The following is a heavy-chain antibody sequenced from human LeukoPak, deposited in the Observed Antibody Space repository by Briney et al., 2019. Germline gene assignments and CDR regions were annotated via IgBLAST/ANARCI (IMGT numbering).Heavy chain of an antibody. CDR1: GFTFSDYT. CDR2: IYSDDTT. Sequence: GGSLRLSCAGSGFTFSDYTMHWIRQAPGKGLEWVSLIYSDDTTLYADSVKGRFTISRDISKNTLYLQMSSLRAEDTAVYYCARRAGGYSHPYDYWGQGVLVTVSS. V-gene: IGHV3-53*01. J-gene: IGHJ4*02. CDR3: ARRAGGYSHPYDY. D-gene: IGHD4-23*01.